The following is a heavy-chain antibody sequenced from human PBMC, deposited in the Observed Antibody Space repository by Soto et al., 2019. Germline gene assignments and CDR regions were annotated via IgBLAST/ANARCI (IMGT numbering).Heavy chain of an antibody. CDR2: INAGNGNT. CDR3: AKNTDYYFDY. Sequence: ASVKVSCKASGYTFTGYYIHWVRQAPGQGLEWMGWINAGNGNTKYSQKFQGRVTITRDTSASTAYMELSSLRSEDTAVYYCAKNTDYYFDYWGQGTLVTVSS. J-gene: IGHJ4*02. V-gene: IGHV1-3*01. D-gene: IGHD2-2*02. CDR1: GYTFTGYY.